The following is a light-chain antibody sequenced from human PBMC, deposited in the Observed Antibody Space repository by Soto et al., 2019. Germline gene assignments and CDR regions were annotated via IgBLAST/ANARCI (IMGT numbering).Light chain of an antibody. J-gene: IGKJ2*01. V-gene: IGKV3-15*01. Sequence: EIVMTQSPASLSVSPGEGATLSCRASQTVGSNVAWYQQKPGQAPRLLIHGASTRATGVPARFSASGSGTDFDLTICSLPTVDFGVYYYRQYDNWPPQYTFGQGTKLQIK. CDR3: RQYDNWPPQYT. CDR2: GAS. CDR1: QTVGSN.